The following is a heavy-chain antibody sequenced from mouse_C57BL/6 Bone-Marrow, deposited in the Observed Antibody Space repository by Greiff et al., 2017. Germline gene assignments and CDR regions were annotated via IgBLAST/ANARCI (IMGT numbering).Heavy chain of an antibody. J-gene: IGHJ2*01. V-gene: IGHV1-69*01. CDR3: ASGGRVRPPCDD. CDR2: IDPSDSYT. Sequence: QVQLQQPGAELVMPGASVQLSCKASGYTFTSYWMHWVKQRPGQGLEWIGEIDPSDSYTNYNQKFKGKSTLTVDKSSSTADMQLSSLTSEDSAVYYCASGGRVRPPCDDWGQGTTLTVSS. CDR1: GYTFTSYW. D-gene: IGHD2-14*01.